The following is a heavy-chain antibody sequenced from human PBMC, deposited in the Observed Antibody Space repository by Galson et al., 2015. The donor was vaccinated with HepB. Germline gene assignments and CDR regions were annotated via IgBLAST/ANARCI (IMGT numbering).Heavy chain of an antibody. CDR3: ARENPSRVTTIYYYYMDV. V-gene: IGHV3-74*01. CDR1: GFTFSTYW. Sequence: SLRLSCAASGFTFSTYWMHWVRQGPGKGLVWVSRINSDGSSTSYADSVKGRLTISRDNAKNTLYLQMNSLRAEDTAVYYCARENPSRVTTIYYYYMDVWGKGTTVTVSS. D-gene: IGHD4-17*01. J-gene: IGHJ6*03. CDR2: INSDGSST.